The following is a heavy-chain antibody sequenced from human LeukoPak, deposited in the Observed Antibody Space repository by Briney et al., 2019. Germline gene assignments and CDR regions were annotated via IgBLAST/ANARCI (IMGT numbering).Heavy chain of an antibody. V-gene: IGHV3-74*01. CDR2: INSDGSST. D-gene: IGHD4-17*01. CDR1: GFTFRSYW. Sequence: GGSLRLSCAAYGFTFRSYWMHWVRQAPGKGLVWVSRINSDGSSTSYADSVKGRFTISRDNAKNTLYLQMNSLRAEDTAVYYCARPTSGDYGDYSFDYWGQGTLVTVSS. J-gene: IGHJ4*02. CDR3: ARPTSGDYGDYSFDY.